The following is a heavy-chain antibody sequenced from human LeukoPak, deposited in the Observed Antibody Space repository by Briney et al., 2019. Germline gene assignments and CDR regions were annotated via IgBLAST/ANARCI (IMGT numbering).Heavy chain of an antibody. CDR2: IIPIFGTA. D-gene: IGHD3-10*01. Sequence: SVKVSCKASGGTFSSYAISWVRQAPGQGLEWVGGIIPIFGTANYAQKFQGRVTITTDESTSTAYMELSSLRSEDTAVYYCARAGNYYGSGSYYFDYWGQGTLVTVSS. V-gene: IGHV1-69*05. CDR1: GGTFSSYA. J-gene: IGHJ4*02. CDR3: ARAGNYYGSGSYYFDY.